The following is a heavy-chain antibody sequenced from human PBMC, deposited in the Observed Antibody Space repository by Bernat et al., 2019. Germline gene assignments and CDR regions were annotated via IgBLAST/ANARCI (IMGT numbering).Heavy chain of an antibody. J-gene: IGHJ4*02. CDR3: ARGEGYGDLVLDY. Sequence: QLQLQESGPGLVKPSETLSLTCTVSGGSISSSSYYWGWIRQPPGKGLEWIGSIYYSGSTYYNPSLKSRVTISVDTSKNQFSLKLSSVTAADTAVYYCARGEGYGDLVLDYWGQGTLVTVSS. CDR1: GGSISSSSYY. CDR2: IYYSGST. D-gene: IGHD4-17*01. V-gene: IGHV4-39*01.